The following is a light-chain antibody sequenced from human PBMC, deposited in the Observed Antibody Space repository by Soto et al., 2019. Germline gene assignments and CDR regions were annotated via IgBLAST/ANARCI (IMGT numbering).Light chain of an antibody. V-gene: IGLV2-14*01. CDR2: DVS. J-gene: IGLJ1*01. CDR1: SSDVGGYNY. Sequence: QSALTQPASVSGSPGQSITISCTGTSSDVGGYNYVSWYQQHPGKAPKLMIYDVSNRPSGVSNRFSGSKSGNTASLTISGRQAEDEADYYCSSHYVFGTGTKVTVL. CDR3: SSHYV.